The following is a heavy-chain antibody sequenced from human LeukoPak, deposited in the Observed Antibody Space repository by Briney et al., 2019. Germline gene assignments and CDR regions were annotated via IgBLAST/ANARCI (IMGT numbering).Heavy chain of an antibody. CDR3: ARDADWNYSLGSMDV. Sequence: ASVKVSCKASGGTFSSYTISWVRQAPGQGLEWMRRIIPILGIANYAQKFQGRVTITADKSTSTAYMELSSLRSEDTAVYYCARDADWNYSLGSMDVWGQGTTVTVSS. CDR1: GGTFSSYT. J-gene: IGHJ6*02. V-gene: IGHV1-69*04. D-gene: IGHD1-7*01. CDR2: IIPILGIA.